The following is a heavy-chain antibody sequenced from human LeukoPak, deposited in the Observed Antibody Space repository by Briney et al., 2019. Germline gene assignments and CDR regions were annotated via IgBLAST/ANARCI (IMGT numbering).Heavy chain of an antibody. CDR2: INHSGST. J-gene: IGHJ3*02. CDR1: GGSFSGYY. D-gene: IGHD6-13*01. Sequence: SETLSLTCAVCGGSFSGYYWSWIRQPPGKGLEWIGEINHSGSTNYNPSLKSRVTISVDTSKNQFSLKLSSVTAAYTAVYYCARVRSIGDSSSWYFAFEIWGQGTMVTVSS. V-gene: IGHV4-34*01. CDR3: ARVRSIGDSSSWYFAFEI.